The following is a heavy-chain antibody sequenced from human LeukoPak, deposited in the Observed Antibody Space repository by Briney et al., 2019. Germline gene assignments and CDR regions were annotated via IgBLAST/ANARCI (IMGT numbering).Heavy chain of an antibody. J-gene: IGHJ1*01. Sequence: KASETLSLTCAVYGGSFSGYYWSWIRQPPGKGLEWIGTIYYSGRTYYSPSLKSRVTMSVDPSNNQFSLNLRSVTAADTALYYCARRRYYDGSGYLEWGQGTLLSVSS. CDR1: GGSFSGYY. CDR2: IYYSGRT. CDR3: ARRRYYDGSGYLE. D-gene: IGHD3-22*01. V-gene: IGHV4-34*01.